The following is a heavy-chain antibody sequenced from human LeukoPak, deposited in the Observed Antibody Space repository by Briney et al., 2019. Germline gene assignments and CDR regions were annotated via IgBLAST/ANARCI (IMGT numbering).Heavy chain of an antibody. CDR2: INPNSGGT. V-gene: IGHV1-2*02. D-gene: IGHD4-17*01. J-gene: IGHJ4*02. CDR1: GYTFTGYY. Sequence: ASVKVSCKASGYTFTGYYMHWVRQAPGQGLEWMGWINPNSGGTNYAQKFQGRVTMTRDTSISTAYMELSRLRSDDTAVYYCARETNGDYPFGYWGQGTLVTVSS. CDR3: ARETNGDYPFGY.